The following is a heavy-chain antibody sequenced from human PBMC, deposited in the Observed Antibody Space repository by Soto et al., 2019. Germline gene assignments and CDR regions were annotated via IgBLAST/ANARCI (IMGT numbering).Heavy chain of an antibody. CDR1: GGSITTSSYF. D-gene: IGHD3-10*01. CDR2: IYYVGST. CDR3: ARHVRYYGSGDYRYYFDY. J-gene: IGHJ4*02. Sequence: SETLSLTCTVSGGSITTSSYFWGWIRQPPGKGLEWIVDIYYVGSTFYNPSLKSRVTISVDTSKSQFSLNLNPVTAADTAVYFFARHVRYYGSGDYRYYFDYWGQGALVTVSS. V-gene: IGHV4-39*01.